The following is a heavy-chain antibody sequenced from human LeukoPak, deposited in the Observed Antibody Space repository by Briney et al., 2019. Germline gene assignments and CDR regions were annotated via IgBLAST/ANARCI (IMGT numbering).Heavy chain of an antibody. CDR3: ARIVPGGWFDP. J-gene: IGHJ5*02. V-gene: IGHV4-39*01. CDR1: GGSISSSSYY. D-gene: IGHD2-2*01. Sequence: SETLSLTCTVSGGSISSSSYYWGWIRQPPGKGLEWIGNIYYSGSTYYNPSLKSRVTISVDTSKNQFSLKLSSVTAADTAVYYCARIVPGGWFDPWGQGTLVTVSS. CDR2: IYYSGST.